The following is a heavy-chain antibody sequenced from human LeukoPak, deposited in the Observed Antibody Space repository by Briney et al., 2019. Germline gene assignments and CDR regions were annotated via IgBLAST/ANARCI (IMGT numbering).Heavy chain of an antibody. V-gene: IGHV3-30*18. CDR3: AKARYSGYDTRGVVDY. CDR1: GFTFSSYG. Sequence: GGSLRLPCAASGFTFSSYGMHWVRQAPGKGLEWVAVISYDGSNKYYADSVKGRFTVSRDNSKNTLYLQMNSLRAEDTAVYYCAKARYSGYDTRGVVDYWGQGTLVTVSS. J-gene: IGHJ4*02. D-gene: IGHD5-12*01. CDR2: ISYDGSNK.